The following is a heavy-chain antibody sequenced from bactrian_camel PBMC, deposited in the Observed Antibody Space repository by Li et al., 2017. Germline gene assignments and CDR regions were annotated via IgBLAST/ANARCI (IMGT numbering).Heavy chain of an antibody. CDR1: GFTFRSYA. V-gene: IGHV3S40*01. Sequence: VQLVESGGGLVQPGGSLRLSCAASGFTFRSYAMNWVRQAPGKGLEWVSGINSGGGSTWYADSLKGRFTVSRDNAKNTVYLQMNSLKPEDTAVYYCVRDGVDFRVVVTGTTFAYWGQVTQVTVS. J-gene: IGHJ6*01. CDR3: VRDGVDFRVVVTGTTFAY. CDR2: INSGGGST. D-gene: IGHD2*01.